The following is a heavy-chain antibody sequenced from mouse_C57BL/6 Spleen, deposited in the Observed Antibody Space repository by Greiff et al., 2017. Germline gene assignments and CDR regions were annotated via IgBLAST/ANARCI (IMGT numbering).Heavy chain of an antibody. CDR3: ARPYGSSSAWFAY. V-gene: IGHV1-54*01. Sequence: QVQLQQSGAELVRPGTSVKVSCKASGYAFTNYLIEWVKQRPGQGLEWIGVINPGSGSTNYNEKFKGKATLTADKSSSTAYMQLSSLTSEDSAVYFCARPYGSSSAWFAYWGQGTLVTVSA. J-gene: IGHJ3*01. CDR1: GYAFTNYL. CDR2: INPGSGST. D-gene: IGHD1-1*01.